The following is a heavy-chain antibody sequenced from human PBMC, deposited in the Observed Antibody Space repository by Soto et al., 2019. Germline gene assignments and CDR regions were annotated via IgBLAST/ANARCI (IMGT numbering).Heavy chain of an antibody. CDR1: GGSFSTYA. J-gene: IGHJ5*02. CDR2: IIPISGKA. Sequence: QVQLVQSGAEVKKPGSSVKVSCQASGGSFSTYAISWVRQAPGQGLEWMGGIIPISGKANYAQKFQGRVTLTADKATTTAYMELSSLRSEDTAVYYCGLSTTGTPDDWFDPWGQGALVTVSS. V-gene: IGHV1-69*14. CDR3: GLSTTGTPDDWFDP. D-gene: IGHD1-7*01.